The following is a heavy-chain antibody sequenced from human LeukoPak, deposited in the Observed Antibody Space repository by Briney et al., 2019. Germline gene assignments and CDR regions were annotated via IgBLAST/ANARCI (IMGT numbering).Heavy chain of an antibody. J-gene: IGHJ3*01. V-gene: IGHV3-48*02. CDR2: IDRSSSNI. CDR3: ARGRYYYDSSGVDAFSV. CDR1: GFTFSSYS. Sequence: GGSLRLSCAASGFTFSSYSMNWVRQAPGKGLEWVSYIDRSSSNIYYAGAVKGRFTISRDNAKNSLYLQMNSLRDEDTAVYFCARGRYYYDSSGVDAFSVWGQGTMVAVSS. D-gene: IGHD3-22*01.